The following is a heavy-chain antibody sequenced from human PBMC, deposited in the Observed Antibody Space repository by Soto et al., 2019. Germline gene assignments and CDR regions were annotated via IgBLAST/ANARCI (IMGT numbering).Heavy chain of an antibody. Sequence: QVQLVESGGDVVQPGTSLRLSCAASGFTFSSYAMHWVRQAPGEGLEWVAIISYHGSNIYYADSVKGRFTISRDNSTNTLFRELNSLRPEDTAVYCGASLPRTYGTGSYRLDCWGQGTRVTVSS. CDR2: ISYHGSNI. D-gene: IGHD3-10*01. CDR3: ASLPRTYGTGSYRLDC. V-gene: IGHV3-30-3*01. J-gene: IGHJ4*02. CDR1: GFTFSSYA.